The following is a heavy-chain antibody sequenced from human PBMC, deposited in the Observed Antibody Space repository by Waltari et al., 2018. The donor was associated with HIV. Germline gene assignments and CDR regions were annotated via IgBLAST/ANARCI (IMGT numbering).Heavy chain of an antibody. CDR1: GFTFSSYW. J-gene: IGHJ4*02. CDR2: IKEDGSEK. V-gene: IGHV3-7*01. CDR3: ATDMVVTSHRGTY. D-gene: IGHD2-15*01. Sequence: EVQLVESGGGLVQPGGSLRLSCAASGFTFSSYWMSWVRQAPGKGLEWVVNIKEDGSEKYYVDSVKGRFTISRDNAKNSLYLQMNSLRAEDTAVYYCATDMVVTSHRGTYWGQGTLVTVSS.